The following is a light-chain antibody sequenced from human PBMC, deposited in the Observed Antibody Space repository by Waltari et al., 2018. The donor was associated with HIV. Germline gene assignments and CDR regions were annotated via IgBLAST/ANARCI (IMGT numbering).Light chain of an antibody. CDR3: MQALQTPPT. V-gene: IGKV2-28*01. CDR1: QSLLHSNGYNF. CDR2: LGS. Sequence: VMTQSPPSLPVTPGEPASISCSSSQSLLHSNGYNFLDWYLQKPGQSPQLLIYLGSNRASGVPDRFSGSGSGTDFTLNISRMEAEDVGVYYCMQALQTPPTFGQGTKLEIK. J-gene: IGKJ2*01.